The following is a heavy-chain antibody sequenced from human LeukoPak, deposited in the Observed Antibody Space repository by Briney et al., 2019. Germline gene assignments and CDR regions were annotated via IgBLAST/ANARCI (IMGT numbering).Heavy chain of an antibody. Sequence: ASVKVSCKASGGTFSSYAISWVRQAPGQGLEWMGGIIPIFGTANYAQKFQGRVTITADESTSTAYMELSSLRSEDTAVYYCARGYDYGGNSDCWGQGTLVTVSS. J-gene: IGHJ4*02. CDR1: GGTFSSYA. CDR3: ARGYDYGGNSDC. CDR2: IIPIFGTA. D-gene: IGHD4-23*01. V-gene: IGHV1-69*13.